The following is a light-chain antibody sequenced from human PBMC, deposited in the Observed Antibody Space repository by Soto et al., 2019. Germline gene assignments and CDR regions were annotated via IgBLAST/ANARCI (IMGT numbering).Light chain of an antibody. CDR2: DVS. V-gene: IGKV3-11*01. J-gene: IGKJ1*01. CDR1: QSVSSY. Sequence: EIVLTQSPATLSLSPGERATLSCRASQSVSSYLAWYQQKPGQAPRLLMYDVSNRATGIPASFSGSGSGTDFTLTITSIEPEDVAVYYCQQRSSWQWTFGQGTKLEIK. CDR3: QQRSSWQWT.